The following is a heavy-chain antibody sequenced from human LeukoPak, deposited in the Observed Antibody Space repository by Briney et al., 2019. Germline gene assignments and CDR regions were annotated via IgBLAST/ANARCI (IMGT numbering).Heavy chain of an antibody. D-gene: IGHD1-26*01. J-gene: IGHJ4*02. CDR1: GFTFSDYY. Sequence: GGSLRLSCAASGFTFSDYYMSWIRQAPGKGLEWVSYISSSGSTIYYADSVKGRFTISRDNAKNSLYLQMNSLRAEDTAVYYCARAQYSGSHSPFDYWGQGTLVTFYS. V-gene: IGHV3-11*04. CDR3: ARAQYSGSHSPFDY. CDR2: ISSSGSTI.